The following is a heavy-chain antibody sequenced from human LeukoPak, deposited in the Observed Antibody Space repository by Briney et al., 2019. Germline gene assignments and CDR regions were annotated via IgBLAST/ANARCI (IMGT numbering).Heavy chain of an antibody. CDR3: ARDRWPPDY. Sequence: GGSLRLSCAASGFTFSSYSMNWVRQAPGKGLEWVSSISSSSSTIYYADSVKGRFTISRDNAKNSLYLQMNSLRAEDTAVYYCARDRWPPDYWGQGTLVTVSS. J-gene: IGHJ4*02. CDR2: ISSSSSTI. CDR1: GFTFSSYS. D-gene: IGHD4-23*01. V-gene: IGHV3-48*01.